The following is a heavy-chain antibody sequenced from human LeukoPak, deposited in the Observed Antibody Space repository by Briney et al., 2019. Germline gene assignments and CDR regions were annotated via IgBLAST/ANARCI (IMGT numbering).Heavy chain of an antibody. CDR2: ISYDGSNK. Sequence: GGSLRLSCAASGFTFSSYAMHWVRQAPGKGLEWVAVISYDGSNKYYADSVKGRFTISRDNSKNTLYLLMNSLRAEDTAIYYCARVDSGDQGDFDIWGQGTKVTVSS. V-gene: IGHV3-30-3*01. CDR1: GFTFSSYA. D-gene: IGHD4-17*01. J-gene: IGHJ3*02. CDR3: ARVDSGDQGDFDI.